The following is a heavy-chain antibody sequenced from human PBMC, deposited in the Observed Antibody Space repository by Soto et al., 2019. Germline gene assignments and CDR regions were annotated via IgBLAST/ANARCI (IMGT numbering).Heavy chain of an antibody. CDR2: IYYSGST. V-gene: IGHV4-59*08. CDR3: ARRRYSSGWSVGGDYYFDY. Sequence: QVQLQESGPGLVKPSETLSLTCTVSGGSISSYYWSWIRQPPGKGLEWIGYIYYSGSTNYNPSLKSRAPISVDTSKNQFSLKLSSVTAADTAVYYCARRRYSSGWSVGGDYYFDYWGQGTLVTVSS. CDR1: GGSISSYY. D-gene: IGHD6-19*01. J-gene: IGHJ4*02.